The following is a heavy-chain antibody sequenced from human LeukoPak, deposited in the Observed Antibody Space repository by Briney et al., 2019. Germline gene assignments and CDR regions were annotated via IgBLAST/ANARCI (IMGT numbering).Heavy chain of an antibody. D-gene: IGHD4-17*01. CDR3: ARSRTTTTVTTDY. CDR2: INPNSGGT. Sequence: ASVKVSCKASGYTFTGYYMHWVRQAPGQGLEWMGWINPNSGGTDYAQKFQGRVTMARDTSISTAYMELSSLRSEDTAVYYCARSRTTTTVTTDYWGQGTLVTVSS. J-gene: IGHJ4*02. CDR1: GYTFTGYY. V-gene: IGHV1-2*02.